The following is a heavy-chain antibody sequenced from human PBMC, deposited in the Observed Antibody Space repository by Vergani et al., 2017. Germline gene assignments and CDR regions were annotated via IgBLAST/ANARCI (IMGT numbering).Heavy chain of an antibody. J-gene: IGHJ4*02. V-gene: IGHV4-39*02. CDR2: IYYSGST. D-gene: IGHD5-18*01. CDR1: NDSVSNTFYY. Sequence: QVQLQESGPGLVKPSETLSLTCTVSNDSVSNTFYYWGWIRQTPGKGLEWIGSIYYSGSTYYNPSLESRVTMSVDTSKSQFSLKLSSVTAADTAVYYCARDSAVGYSYGIDYWGQGTLVTVSS. CDR3: ARDSAVGYSYGIDY.